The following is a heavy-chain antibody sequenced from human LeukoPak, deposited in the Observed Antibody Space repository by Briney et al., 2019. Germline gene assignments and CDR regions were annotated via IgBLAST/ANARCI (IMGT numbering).Heavy chain of an antibody. D-gene: IGHD6-6*01. CDR3: ARLPRGSSPDYYYYYMDV. Sequence: KASETLSLTCTVSGGSISSSNYYWPWIRQPPGKGLEWIGRVYYSGTTYYNPSLMSRATISADTSKNQFSLKLSSVTAADTAVYYCARLPRGSSPDYYYYYMDVWGKGIMVTVPS. CDR1: GGSISSSNYY. J-gene: IGHJ6*03. CDR2: VYYSGTT. V-gene: IGHV4-39*07.